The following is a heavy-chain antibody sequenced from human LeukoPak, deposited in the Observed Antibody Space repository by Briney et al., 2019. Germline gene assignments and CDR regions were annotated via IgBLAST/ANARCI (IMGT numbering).Heavy chain of an antibody. V-gene: IGHV3-23*05. CDR2: INYSGGSS. J-gene: IGHJ1*01. D-gene: IGHD1-26*01. CDR1: GFSFGYYA. Sequence: GGSLRLSCAASGFSFGYYAMTWVRQAPGKGLEWVSSINYSGGSSTYTDSVKSRFTTSRDNSKNTLFLQMNSLRAEDTAIYYCAKLSSGSPSNFQHWGRGTLVTVSS. CDR3: AKLSSGSPSNFQH.